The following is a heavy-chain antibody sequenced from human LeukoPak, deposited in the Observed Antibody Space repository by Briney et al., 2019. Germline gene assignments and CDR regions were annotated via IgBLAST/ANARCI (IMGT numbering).Heavy chain of an antibody. CDR1: GGSISSSSYY. Sequence: PSETLSLTCTVSGGSISSSSYYWGWIRQPPGKGLEWIGSIYYSGSTYYNPSLKSRVTISVDTSKNQFSLKLSSVTAADTAVYYCARARGYFGYWGQGTLVTVSS. J-gene: IGHJ4*02. CDR2: IYYSGST. CDR3: ARARGYFGY. V-gene: IGHV4-39*01.